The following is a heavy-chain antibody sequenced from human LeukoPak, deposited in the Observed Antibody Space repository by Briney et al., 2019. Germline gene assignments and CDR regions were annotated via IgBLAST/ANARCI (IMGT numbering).Heavy chain of an antibody. CDR1: GFTFDTYP. Sequence: PGGSLRLSCAAAGFTFDTYPMNWVRQAPGRGLEWISYISSNRDTIYYAASVKGRFTISRDNAKNSLYLQMNSLTAEDTAIYYCAREGRYYGSGSHRDGFDIWGQGTMVTVSS. J-gene: IGHJ3*02. D-gene: IGHD3-10*01. V-gene: IGHV3-48*04. CDR2: ISSNRDTI. CDR3: AREGRYYGSGSHRDGFDI.